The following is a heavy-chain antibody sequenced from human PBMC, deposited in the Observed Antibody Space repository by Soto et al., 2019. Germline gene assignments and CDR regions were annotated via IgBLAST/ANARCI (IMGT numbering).Heavy chain of an antibody. CDR1: GGSISSSIYY. CDR3: ASISYYDFWSGYYSY. CDR2: IYYSGST. Sequence: PSETLSLTCTVSGGSISSSIYYWGWIRQPPGKGLEWIGSIYYSGSTYYNPSLKSRVTISVDTSKNQFSLKLSSVTAADTAVYYCASISYYDFWSGYYSYWGQGSLVTVSS. D-gene: IGHD3-3*01. V-gene: IGHV4-39*01. J-gene: IGHJ4*02.